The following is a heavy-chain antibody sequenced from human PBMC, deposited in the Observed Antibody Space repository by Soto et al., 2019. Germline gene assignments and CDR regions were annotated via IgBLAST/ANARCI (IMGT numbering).Heavy chain of an antibody. J-gene: IGHJ3*02. V-gene: IGHV3-48*02. CDR3: ARDPEPSIAARRSI. D-gene: IGHD6-6*01. Sequence: VGSLRLSCAASGFTFSSYSMNWVRQAPGKGLEWVSYISSSSSTIYYADSVKGRFTISRDNAKNSLYLQMNSLRDEDTAVYYCARDPEPSIAARRSIWGQGTMVTVSS. CDR1: GFTFSSYS. CDR2: ISSSSSTI.